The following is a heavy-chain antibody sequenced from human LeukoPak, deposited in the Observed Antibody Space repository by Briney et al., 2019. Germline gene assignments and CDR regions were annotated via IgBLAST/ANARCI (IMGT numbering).Heavy chain of an antibody. CDR1: GGSISSGGYY. D-gene: IGHD3-22*01. CDR2: INHRGST. CDR3: ATRGDYYDSSGYYYAAFDY. V-gene: IGHV4-31*03. J-gene: IGHJ4*02. Sequence: SQTLSLTCTVSGGSISSGGYYWSWIRQPPGKGLEWIGEINHRGSTNYNPSLKSRVTISVDTSKNQFSLKLSSVTAADTAVYYCATRGDYYDSSGYYYAAFDYWGQGTLVTVSS.